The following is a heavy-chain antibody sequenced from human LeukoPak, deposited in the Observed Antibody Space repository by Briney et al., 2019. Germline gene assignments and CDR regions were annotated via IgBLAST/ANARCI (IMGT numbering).Heavy chain of an antibody. V-gene: IGHV3-30*03. Sequence: GGSLRLSCAASGFTFSNYGMHWVRQAPGKGLEWVAFISYDGIMAFISFDGSNRHYVDSAKGRFTISRDNSKNTLYLQMNSLRAEDTAVYYCARGGLVGPTPYLDSWGQGTLVTVSS. D-gene: IGHD1-26*01. CDR2: ISYDGIMAFISFDGSNR. CDR3: ARGGLVGPTPYLDS. CDR1: GFTFSNYG. J-gene: IGHJ4*02.